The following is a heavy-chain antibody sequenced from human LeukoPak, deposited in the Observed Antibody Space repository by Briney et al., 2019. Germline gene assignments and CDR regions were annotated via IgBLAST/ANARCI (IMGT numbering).Heavy chain of an antibody. CDR2: ISSSGSTI. J-gene: IGHJ5*02. CDR1: GFTFCDYY. Sequence: PGGSLRLSCAASGFTFCDYYMSWIREAPGKGVEWVSYISSSGSTIYYADSVKGRFTISRDNAKNSLYLQMNSLRAEDTAVYYCARPRVVGATDWFDPWGQGTLVTVSS. D-gene: IGHD1-26*01. V-gene: IGHV3-11*01. CDR3: ARPRVVGATDWFDP.